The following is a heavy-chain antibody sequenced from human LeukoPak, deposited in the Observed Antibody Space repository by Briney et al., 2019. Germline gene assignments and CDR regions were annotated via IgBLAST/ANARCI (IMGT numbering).Heavy chain of an antibody. J-gene: IGHJ4*01. Sequence: GGSLRLSCAASGFTSSNYAMNWVRQAPGKGLEWVSSIAGSSGYISYADSVKGRFTISRDNAKKSLYLQMTSLAAEDTAVYYCARDRGAYCGGDCYLGFDYWGRGTLVSVSS. CDR2: IAGSSGYI. CDR1: GFTSSNYA. D-gene: IGHD2-21*02. V-gene: IGHV3-21*01. CDR3: ARDRGAYCGGDCYLGFDY.